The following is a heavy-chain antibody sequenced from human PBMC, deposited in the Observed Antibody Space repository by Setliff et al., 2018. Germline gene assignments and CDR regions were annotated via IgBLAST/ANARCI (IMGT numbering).Heavy chain of an antibody. J-gene: IGHJ6*02. V-gene: IGHV1-8*01. CDR1: GYTFTSYD. D-gene: IGHD6-13*01. CDR2: MNPNSGNT. Sequence: ASVKVSCKASGYTFTSYDINWVRQATGQGLEWMGWMNPNSGNTGYAQKFQGRVTMTRNTSISTAYMELSSLRSEDTAVYYCARAYSSSWYLYYYYGMDVWGQGTTVTAP. CDR3: ARAYSSSWYLYYYYGMDV.